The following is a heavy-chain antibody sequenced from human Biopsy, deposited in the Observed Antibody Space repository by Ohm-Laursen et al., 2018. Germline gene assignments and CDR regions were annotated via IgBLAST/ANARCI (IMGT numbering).Heavy chain of an antibody. CDR2: IHHSGST. CDR3: ARMDCSGGSCHYYSYGMDV. CDR1: GVSITAYY. D-gene: IGHD2-15*01. Sequence: GTLSLTCTVSGVSITAYYWSWIRQPPGKGLECIGNIHHSGSTNYNPSLKGRFTISVDTSKNQFSLKLSSVTAADTAVYYCARMDCSGGSCHYYSYGMDVWGQGTKVTVSS. J-gene: IGHJ6*02. V-gene: IGHV4-4*09.